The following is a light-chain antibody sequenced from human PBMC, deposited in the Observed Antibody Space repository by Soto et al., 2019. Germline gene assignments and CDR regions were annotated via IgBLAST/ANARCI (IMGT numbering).Light chain of an antibody. Sequence: DIQMSKSPSTLASCRGGRVPVTGRASQSISGQLAWNQQRPGKAPKLLISDASNLNAGVPSRFSGSGSGTEFTLTISSLQPDDIATYYCQHYNAYPVTFGGGTKVDIK. V-gene: IGKV1-5*01. CDR2: DAS. CDR3: QHYNAYPVT. CDR1: QSISGQ. J-gene: IGKJ4*01.